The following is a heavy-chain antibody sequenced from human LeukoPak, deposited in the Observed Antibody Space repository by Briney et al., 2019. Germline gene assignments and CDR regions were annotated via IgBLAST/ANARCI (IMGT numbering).Heavy chain of an antibody. Sequence: ASVKVSCKASGGTFSSYAISWVRQAPGQGLERMGGIIPIFGTANYAQKFQGRVTITADESTSTAYMELSSLRSEDTAVYYCAKDLWDSGSQAYFDYWGQGTLVTVSS. CDR2: IIPIFGTA. J-gene: IGHJ4*02. D-gene: IGHD3-10*01. V-gene: IGHV1-69*13. CDR1: GGTFSSYA. CDR3: AKDLWDSGSQAYFDY.